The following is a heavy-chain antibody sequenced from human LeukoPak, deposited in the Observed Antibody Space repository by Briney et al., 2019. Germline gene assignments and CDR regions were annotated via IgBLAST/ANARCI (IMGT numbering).Heavy chain of an antibody. V-gene: IGHV1-2*02. D-gene: IGHD4-23*01. Sequence: ASVKVSCKASGYAFTGYYMHWVRQAPGQGLEWLGWINPNSGGTNYAQKFQGRVTMTRDTSISTAYMELSRLRSDDTAVYYCARVLGRQQVVTGRYWGQGTLVTVSS. J-gene: IGHJ4*02. CDR2: INPNSGGT. CDR1: GYAFTGYY. CDR3: ARVLGRQQVVTGRY.